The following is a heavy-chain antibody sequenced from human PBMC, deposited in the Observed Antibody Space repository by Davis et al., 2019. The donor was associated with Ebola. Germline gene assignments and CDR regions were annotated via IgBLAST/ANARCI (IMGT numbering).Heavy chain of an antibody. D-gene: IGHD3-16*01. V-gene: IGHV3-30-3*01. CDR3: ARFTQVRRNDAFDI. J-gene: IGHJ3*02. CDR2: ISYDGSNK. Sequence: GESLKISCAASGFTFSSYAMHWVRQAPGKGLEWVAVISYDGSNKYYADSVKGRFTISRDNSKNTLYLQMNSLRAEDTAVYYCARFTQVRRNDAFDIWGQGTMVTVSS. CDR1: GFTFSSYA.